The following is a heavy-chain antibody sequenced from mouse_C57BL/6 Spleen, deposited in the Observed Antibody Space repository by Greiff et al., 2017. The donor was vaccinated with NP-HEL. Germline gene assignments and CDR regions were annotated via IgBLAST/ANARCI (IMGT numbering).Heavy chain of an antibody. CDR3: ARRSGTVNYAMDY. Sequence: QVQLQQPGAELVRPGTSVKLSCKASGYTFTSYWMHWVKQRPGQGLEWIGVIDPSDSYTNYNQKFKGKATLTVDTSSSTAYMQLSSLTSEDSAVYYCARRSGTVNYAMDYWGQGTSVTVSS. J-gene: IGHJ4*01. V-gene: IGHV1-59*01. D-gene: IGHD3-1*01. CDR2: IDPSDSYT. CDR1: GYTFTSYW.